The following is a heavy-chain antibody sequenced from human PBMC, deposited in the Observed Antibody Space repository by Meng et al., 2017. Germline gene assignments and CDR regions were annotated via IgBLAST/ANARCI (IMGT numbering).Heavy chain of an antibody. CDR3: ARDVTDHSSSWYYAFDI. CDR1: GGSISSGGYY. CDR2: IYYSGST. Sequence: SETLSLTCTVSGGSISSGGYYWSWIRQHPGKGLEWIGYIYYSGSTYYNPSLKSRVTISVDTSKNQFSLKLSSVTAADTAVYYCARDVTDHSSSWYYAFDIWGQGTMVTGSS. J-gene: IGHJ3*02. V-gene: IGHV4-31*03. D-gene: IGHD6-13*01.